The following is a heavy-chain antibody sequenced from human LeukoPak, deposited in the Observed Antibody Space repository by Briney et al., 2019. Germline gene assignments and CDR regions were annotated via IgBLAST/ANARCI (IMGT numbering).Heavy chain of an antibody. Sequence: ASVKVSCKASGYTFTSYYMHWVRQAPGQGLERMGIINPSGGSTSYTQKFQGRVTMTRDTSTSTVYMELSSLRSEDTAVYFCARQGGSGRRNFDYWGQGTLVTVSS. D-gene: IGHD6-19*01. CDR3: ARQGGSGRRNFDY. V-gene: IGHV1-46*01. CDR1: GYTFTSYY. J-gene: IGHJ4*02. CDR2: INPSGGST.